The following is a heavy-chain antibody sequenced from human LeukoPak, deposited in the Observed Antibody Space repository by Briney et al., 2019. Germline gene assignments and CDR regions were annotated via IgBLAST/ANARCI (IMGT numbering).Heavy chain of an antibody. D-gene: IGHD1-26*01. CDR2: ISSSSSYI. CDR3: ARAGNREGSYGAFDI. V-gene: IGHV3-21*01. Sequence: GGSLRLSCAASGFTFGSYSMNWVRQAPGKGLEWVSSISSSSSYIYYADSVKGRFTISRDNAKNSLYLQMNSLRAEDTAVYYCARAGNREGSYGAFDIWGQGTMVTVSS. J-gene: IGHJ3*02. CDR1: GFTFGSYS.